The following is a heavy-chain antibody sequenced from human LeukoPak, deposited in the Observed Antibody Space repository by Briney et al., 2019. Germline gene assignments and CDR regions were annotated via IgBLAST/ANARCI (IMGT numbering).Heavy chain of an antibody. V-gene: IGHV4-34*01. D-gene: IGHD2-2*01. CDR2: INRSGST. J-gene: IGHJ4*02. CDR3: AGRRYCSSTSCFAPVDY. CDR1: GGSFSGYY. Sequence: SETLSLTCAVYGGSFSGYYWSWIRQPPGKGLEWIGEINRSGSTNYNPSLKSRVTISVDTSKNQFSLKLSSVTAADTAVYYCAGRRYCSSTSCFAPVDYWGQGTLVTVSS.